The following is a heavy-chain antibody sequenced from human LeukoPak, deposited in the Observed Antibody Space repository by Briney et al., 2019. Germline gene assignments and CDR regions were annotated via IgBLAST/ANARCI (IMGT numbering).Heavy chain of an antibody. V-gene: IGHV1-2*02. D-gene: IGHD1-26*01. J-gene: IGHJ4*02. CDR2: INPNSGGT. CDR1: GYTFTGYY. Sequence: ASVKVSCKASGYTFTGYYMHWVRQAPGQGLEWMGWINPNSGGTNYAQKFQGRVTMTRDTSISTAYMELSRLRSDDTAVYYCVRDGVSGSYSSDYWGQGTLVTVSS. CDR3: VRDGVSGSYSSDY.